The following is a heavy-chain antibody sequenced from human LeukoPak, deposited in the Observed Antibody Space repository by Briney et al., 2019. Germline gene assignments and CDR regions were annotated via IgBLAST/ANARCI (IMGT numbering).Heavy chain of an antibody. D-gene: IGHD1-26*01. J-gene: IGHJ4*02. CDR2: IYYGGST. CDR1: GGSISSYY. CDR3: ARAYSGRPFDY. Sequence: SETLSLTCTVSGGSISSYYWSWIRQPPGKGLEWIGSIYYGGSTYYNPSLKSRVTISADTSKKQFSLNLRSVTAADTAVYYCARAYSGRPFDYWGQGALVTVSS. V-gene: IGHV4-39*07.